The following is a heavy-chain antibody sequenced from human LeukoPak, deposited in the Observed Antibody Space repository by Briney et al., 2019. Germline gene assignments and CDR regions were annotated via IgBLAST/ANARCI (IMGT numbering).Heavy chain of an antibody. Sequence: GGSLRLSCAASGFTFRPYAMRWVRQAPGKGLEWVSAIGGSGDFTYYADYVRGRFTISRDNSEKTLYLQMNSLRAEDTAVYYCAKADRGWGVITKDWGQGTLVTVSS. CDR1: GFTFRPYA. J-gene: IGHJ4*02. CDR3: AKADRGWGVITKD. V-gene: IGHV3-23*01. D-gene: IGHD3-10*01. CDR2: IGGSGDFT.